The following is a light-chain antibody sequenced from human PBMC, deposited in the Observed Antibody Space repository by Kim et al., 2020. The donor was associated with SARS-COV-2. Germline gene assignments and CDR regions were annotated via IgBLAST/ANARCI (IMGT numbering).Light chain of an antibody. CDR2: KAS. CDR3: QQYNSYPWT. V-gene: IGKV1-5*03. CDR1: QSISSW. J-gene: IGKJ1*01. Sequence: ASVGGIVTITCRASQSISSWLAWYQQKPGKAPKLLIYKASSLESGVPSRFSGSGSGTEFTLTISSLQPDDFATYYCQQYNSYPWTFGQGTKVDIK.